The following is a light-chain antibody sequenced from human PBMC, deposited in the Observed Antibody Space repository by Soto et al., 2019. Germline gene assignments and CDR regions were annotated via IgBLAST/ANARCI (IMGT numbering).Light chain of an antibody. CDR2: DAS. CDR3: QQYGHSPRT. Sequence: EIVLTQSPGTLSLSPGEGGTLSCRASQSVNNNYLAWYQQKPGQTPRLLIHDASTRATGIPDRFSGSGSGTDFTLTISRLEPEDFAVYFCQQYGHSPRTFGPGTKVGIK. CDR1: QSVNNNY. V-gene: IGKV3-20*01. J-gene: IGKJ3*01.